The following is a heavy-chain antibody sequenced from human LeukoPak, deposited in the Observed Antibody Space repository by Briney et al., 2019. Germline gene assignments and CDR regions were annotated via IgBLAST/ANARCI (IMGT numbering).Heavy chain of an antibody. V-gene: IGHV4-39*01. CDR1: GGSISSSNYY. CDR2: ISYSGTT. D-gene: IGHD2-2*02. CDR3: ARHRRGDCSSASCYTDY. J-gene: IGHJ4*02. Sequence: PSETLSLTCTVSGGSISSSNYYWGWIRQPPGKGLEWIGSISYSGTTYYNPSLNSRVTISVDTSKNQFSLRLSSVTVADTAVYYCARHRRGDCSSASCYTDYWGQGTLVTVSS.